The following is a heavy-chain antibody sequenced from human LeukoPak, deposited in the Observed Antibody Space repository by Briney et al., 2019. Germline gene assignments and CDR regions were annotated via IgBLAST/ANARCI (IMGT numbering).Heavy chain of an antibody. V-gene: IGHV4-59*01. CDR3: ARDGYSSGWGRAFDI. CDR2: IYYSGST. D-gene: IGHD6-19*01. J-gene: IGHJ3*02. Sequence: SETLSLTYTVSGGSISSYYWSWIRQPPGKGLEWIGYIYYSGSTNYNPSLKSRVTISVDTSKNQFSLKLSSVTAADTAVYYCARDGYSSGWGRAFDIWGQGTMVTVSS. CDR1: GGSISSYY.